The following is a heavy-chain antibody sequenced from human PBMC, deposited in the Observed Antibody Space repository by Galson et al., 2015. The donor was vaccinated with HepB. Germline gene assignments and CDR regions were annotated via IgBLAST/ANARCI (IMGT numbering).Heavy chain of an antibody. Sequence: SVKVSCKASGYTFSDHGITWVRQAPGQRPEWMGWISGHNGDTSYAQKFEGRLSMRTDTSTSTASIEVRSLRPDDTAVYYCARHPRIAVAAPDYWGQGTLVTVSS. V-gene: IGHV1-18*01. CDR2: ISGHNGDT. D-gene: IGHD6-19*01. CDR3: ARHPRIAVAAPDY. CDR1: GYTFSDHG. J-gene: IGHJ4*02.